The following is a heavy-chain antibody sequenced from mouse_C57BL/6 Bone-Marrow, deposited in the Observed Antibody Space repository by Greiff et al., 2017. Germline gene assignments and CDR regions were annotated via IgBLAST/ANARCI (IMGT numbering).Heavy chain of an antibody. V-gene: IGHV1-19*01. CDR1: GYTFTDSY. CDR2: INPYNGGT. D-gene: IGHD2-3*01. CDR3: ARSDYDGYYVDV. Sequence: VQLQQSGPVLVKPGASVKMSCKASGYTFTDSYMNWVKPSHGKSLEWIGVINPYNGGTSYNQKFKGKATLTVDKSSSTAYMELNSLTSEDSAVYYCARSDYDGYYVDVWGTGTTVTVSS. J-gene: IGHJ1*03.